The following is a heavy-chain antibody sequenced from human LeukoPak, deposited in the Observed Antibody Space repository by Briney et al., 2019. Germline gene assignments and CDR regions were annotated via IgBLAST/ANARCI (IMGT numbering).Heavy chain of an antibody. Sequence: ASVKVSCKASGYSFTTNDINWVRQATGQGLEWLGWINPNSGNAGYAQKFRGRVSMTRDTSISTVYLELSSLKFEDTAVYYCARKIGDSGSYPDWGQGTLVIVSS. J-gene: IGHJ4*02. CDR2: INPNSGNA. V-gene: IGHV1-8*01. CDR1: GYSFTTND. D-gene: IGHD3-10*01. CDR3: ARKIGDSGSYPD.